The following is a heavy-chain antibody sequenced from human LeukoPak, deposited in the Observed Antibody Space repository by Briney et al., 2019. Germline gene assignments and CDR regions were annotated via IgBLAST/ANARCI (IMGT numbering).Heavy chain of an antibody. CDR1: GGSFSGYY. V-gene: IGHV4-34*01. CDR3: ASRRGTFN. D-gene: IGHD3-16*01. CDR2: INHSGST. Sequence: PSETPSLTCAVYGGSFSGYYWSWIRQPPGKGLEWIGEINHSGSTNYNPSLKSRVTISVDTSKNQFSLKLSSVTAADTAVYYCASRRGTFNWGQGTLVTVSS. J-gene: IGHJ4*02.